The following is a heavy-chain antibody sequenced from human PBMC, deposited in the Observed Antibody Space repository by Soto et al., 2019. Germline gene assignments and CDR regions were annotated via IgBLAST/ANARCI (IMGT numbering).Heavy chain of an antibody. Sequence: QVQLVESGGGVVQPGTSLRLSCAASGFIFSSYGMHWLRQAPGKGLEWVAAILYDGRSGFYADSVKGRSSISRDNAKKTLWLQMNSLRSEDTAVYYCAKDFYYDSSSYSGSFDSWGQGTLVTVSS. CDR2: ILYDGRSG. V-gene: IGHV3-30*18. CDR3: AKDFYYDSSSYSGSFDS. J-gene: IGHJ4*02. CDR1: GFIFSSYG. D-gene: IGHD3-22*01.